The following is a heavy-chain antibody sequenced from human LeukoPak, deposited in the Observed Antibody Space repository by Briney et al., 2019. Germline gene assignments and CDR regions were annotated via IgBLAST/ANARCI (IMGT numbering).Heavy chain of an antibody. CDR3: AKDTAARRNDAFDI. CDR1: GFPFSSYA. D-gene: IGHD6-6*01. Sequence: GGALRLSCAASGFPFSSYAMSWVRQASGKGLEWVSTISDSGGSTYYADSVKGRFTISRDNSKNTLYLQVNSLRAEDTAVYYCAKDTAARRNDAFDIWGQGTMVTVSS. V-gene: IGHV3-23*01. CDR2: ISDSGGST. J-gene: IGHJ3*02.